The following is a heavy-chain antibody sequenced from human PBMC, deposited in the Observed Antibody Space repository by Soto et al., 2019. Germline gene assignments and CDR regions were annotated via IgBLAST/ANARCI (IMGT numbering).Heavy chain of an antibody. D-gene: IGHD6-19*01. CDR2: IRHDGSKT. V-gene: IGHV3-30*02. CDR3: AKYVRGWVPFDY. CDR1: GFTLSRFG. J-gene: IGHJ4*02. Sequence: PVGSLRLSCAASGFTLSRFGVHWVRQAPGKGLEWVAVIRHDGSKTSFIDSVKGRFTISRDNHRNEVVLQMDSLRADDTAVYYCAKYVRGWVPFDYWGLGTLVTVSS.